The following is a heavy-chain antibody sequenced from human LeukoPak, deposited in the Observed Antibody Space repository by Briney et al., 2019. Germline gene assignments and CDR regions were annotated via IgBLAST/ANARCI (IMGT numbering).Heavy chain of an antibody. J-gene: IGHJ4*02. Sequence: GGSLRLSCAASGFTVSNNYMSWVRQAPGKGLEWVSVIYSGGSIYYADSVKGRFTISRDNSKNTLYLQMNSLRAEDTAVYYCARGELDTAMATYLDYWGQGTLVTVSS. CDR3: ARGELDTAMATYLDY. D-gene: IGHD5-18*01. CDR1: GFTVSNNY. V-gene: IGHV3-53*01. CDR2: IYSGGSI.